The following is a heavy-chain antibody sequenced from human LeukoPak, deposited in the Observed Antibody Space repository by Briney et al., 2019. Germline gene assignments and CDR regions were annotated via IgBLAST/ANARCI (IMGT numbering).Heavy chain of an antibody. D-gene: IGHD2-8*01. CDR2: ISSSSSYI. CDR3: ARDLPVSPYYYYGMDV. J-gene: IGHJ6*02. Sequence: GGSLRLSCAASGFTFSSYSMNWVRQAPGKGLEWVSSISSSSSYIYYADSVKGRFTISRDNAKNSLYLQMNSLRAEDTAVYYCARDLPVSPYYYYGMDVWGQGTTVTVSS. V-gene: IGHV3-21*01. CDR1: GFTFSSYS.